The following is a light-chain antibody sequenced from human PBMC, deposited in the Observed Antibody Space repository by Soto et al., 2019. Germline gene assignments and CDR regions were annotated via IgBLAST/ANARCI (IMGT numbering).Light chain of an antibody. CDR3: QQYNNWPAT. J-gene: IGKJ1*01. CDR1: QSVSSN. V-gene: IGKV3-15*01. CDR2: GAS. Sequence: EIVMTQSPVTLSVSPGERATLSCRASQSVSSNLAWYQQKPGQAPRLLIYGASTRATGIPARFSGSGSGTEFPLTISSLQSEDFAVYYCQQYNNWPATFGQGTKVEIK.